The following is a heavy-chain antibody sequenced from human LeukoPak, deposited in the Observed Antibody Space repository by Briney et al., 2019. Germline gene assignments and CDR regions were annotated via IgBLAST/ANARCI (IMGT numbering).Heavy chain of an antibody. J-gene: IGHJ4*02. Sequence: GGSLRLSCAASGFTFSSYAMSWVRQAPGKGLEWVSAISGSGGSTYYADSAKGRFTTSRDYSKNTLYLQMNSLRAENTAVYYCAKETGYSSGWYLDFWGQGTLVTVSS. CDR2: ISGSGGST. D-gene: IGHD6-19*01. CDR1: GFTFSSYA. CDR3: AKETGYSSGWYLDF. V-gene: IGHV3-23*01.